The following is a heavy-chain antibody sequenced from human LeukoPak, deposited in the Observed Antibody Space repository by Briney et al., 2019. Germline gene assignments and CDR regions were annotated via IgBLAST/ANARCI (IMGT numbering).Heavy chain of an antibody. CDR1: GFTFSSYA. J-gene: IGHJ4*02. Sequence: GGSLRLPCAASGFTFSSYAMEWVPQAPGKGLEWVSSITGSSDSIYYADSVKGRFTISRDNAKNSVYPQMNSLRAEDTAVYYCARLVCSTIPCYGKFYFDSWGQGTLVPVSS. CDR2: ITGSSDSI. CDR3: ARLVCSTIPCYGKFYFDS. D-gene: IGHD2-2*01. V-gene: IGHV3-21*01.